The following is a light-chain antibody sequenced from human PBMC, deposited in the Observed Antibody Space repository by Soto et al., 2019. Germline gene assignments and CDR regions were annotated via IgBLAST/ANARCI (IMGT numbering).Light chain of an antibody. CDR2: EVS. J-gene: IGLJ2*01. Sequence: QSALTQPASVSGSPGQSITISCTGSSSDVGTYNFVSWFQQHSGKAPKLIVFEVSERPSGIPDRFSGSKSGNTASLTISGLQADDEADYYCCSYATTGVIFGGGTKLTVL. CDR1: SSDVGTYNF. V-gene: IGLV2-23*02. CDR3: CSYATTGVI.